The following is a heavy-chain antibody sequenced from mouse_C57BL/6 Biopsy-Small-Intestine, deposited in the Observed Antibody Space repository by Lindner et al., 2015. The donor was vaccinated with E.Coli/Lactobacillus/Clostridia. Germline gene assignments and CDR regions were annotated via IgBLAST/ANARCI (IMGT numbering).Heavy chain of an antibody. CDR3: TTGGYWYFDV. J-gene: IGHJ1*03. V-gene: IGHV14-1*01. Sequence: VQLQESGAELVRPGASVKLACTVSGFNIKDYYMHWVKQRPEQGLEWIGRTDPENGDTEYAPKFQGKATMTADPSSNTAYLQLTSLTSEDSAVYYCTTGGYWYFDVWGTGTTVTVSS. CDR1: GFNIKDYY. CDR2: TDPENGDT.